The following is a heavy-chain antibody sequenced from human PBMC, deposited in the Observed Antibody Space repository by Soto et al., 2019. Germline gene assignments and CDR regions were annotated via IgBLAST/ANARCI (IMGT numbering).Heavy chain of an antibody. V-gene: IGHV4-4*07. CDR3: VRDVGGSGWFAP. CDR2: IYSSGTT. CDR1: GISIDNYY. Sequence: PSETLSLTCPVSGISIDNYYCSWIRQSAGKGLEWIGRIYSSGTTNYNPSLKSRVTMSVDMSKSQFSLNVRSVTAADTAVYYCVRDVGGSGWFAPWGQGTLVTVSS. J-gene: IGHJ5*02.